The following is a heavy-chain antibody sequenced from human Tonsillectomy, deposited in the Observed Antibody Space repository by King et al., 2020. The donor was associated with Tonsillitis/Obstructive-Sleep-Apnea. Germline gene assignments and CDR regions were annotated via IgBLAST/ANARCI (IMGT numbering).Heavy chain of an antibody. V-gene: IGHV4-34*01. CDR3: ARTSPVVAPPSSESGWFDY. Sequence: VQLQQWGAGLLKPSETLSLTCAVYGGSLSGYYWSWIRQPPGKGLEWIGEINHSGSTNYNPSLKSRVTISVDTSKNQLSLKLSSVTAADTALYYCARTSPVVAPPSSESGWFDYWGQGTLVTVPS. D-gene: IGHD6-19*01. CDR2: INHSGST. CDR1: GGSLSGYY. J-gene: IGHJ4*02.